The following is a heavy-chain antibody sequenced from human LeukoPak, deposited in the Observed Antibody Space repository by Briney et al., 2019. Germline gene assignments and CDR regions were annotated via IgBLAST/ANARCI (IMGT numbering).Heavy chain of an antibody. CDR2: ISSDSNT. Sequence: GGSLRLSCAASGFTVRTYTVSWVRQAPGKGLEWVSIISSDSNTYYADSVKGRFTISRDNAKNTLFLQMNSLRAEDTAIYYCAKGAWCDYWGQGTLVTVSS. CDR1: GFTVRTYT. CDR3: AKGAWCDY. J-gene: IGHJ4*02. D-gene: IGHD6-19*01. V-gene: IGHV3-23*01.